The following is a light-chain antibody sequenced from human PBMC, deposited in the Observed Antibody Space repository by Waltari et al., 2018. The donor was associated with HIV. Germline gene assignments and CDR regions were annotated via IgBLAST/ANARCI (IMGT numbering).Light chain of an antibody. V-gene: IGLV2-14*01. J-gene: IGLJ1*01. Sequence: QSALTQPAPVSGSPGQSITISRTGTSSHVGAHNYVSWFQQHAGKAPKLLIYEVGHRPSGVSNRFSGSKSGNTASLTISGLRAEDEADYYCCSYTSSAYVFGTGTKVTVL. CDR3: CSYTSSAYV. CDR1: SSHVGAHNY. CDR2: EVG.